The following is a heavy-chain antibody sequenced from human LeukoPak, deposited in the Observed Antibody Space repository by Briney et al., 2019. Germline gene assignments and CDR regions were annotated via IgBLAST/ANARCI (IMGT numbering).Heavy chain of an antibody. V-gene: IGHV4-39*01. CDR1: GGSISSSSYY. Sequence: KPSETLSLTCTVSGGSISSSSYYWGWIRQPPGKGLEWIGSIYYSGSTYYNPSLKSRVTISVDTSKNQFSLKLSSVTAADTAVYYCARHIIPYSGHGFRNVFDYWGQGTLVTVSS. J-gene: IGHJ4*02. CDR3: ARHIIPYSGHGFRNVFDY. CDR2: IYYSGST. D-gene: IGHD5-12*01.